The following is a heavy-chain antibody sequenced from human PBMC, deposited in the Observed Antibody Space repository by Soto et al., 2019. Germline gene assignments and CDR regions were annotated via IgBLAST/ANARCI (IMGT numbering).Heavy chain of an antibody. D-gene: IGHD3-22*01. Sequence: GGSLRLSCAASGFTFSSYGMHWVRQAPGKGLEWVAVIWYDGSNKYYADSVKGRFTISRDNSKNTLYLQMNSLRAEDTAVYYCAGSFDSSGSFDYWGQGTLVTVSS. J-gene: IGHJ4*02. CDR1: GFTFSSYG. CDR3: AGSFDSSGSFDY. V-gene: IGHV3-33*01. CDR2: IWYDGSNK.